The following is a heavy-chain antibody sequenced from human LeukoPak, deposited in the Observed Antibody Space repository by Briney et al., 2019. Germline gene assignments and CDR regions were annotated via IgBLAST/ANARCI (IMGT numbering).Heavy chain of an antibody. CDR1: GYTFSSYY. J-gene: IGHJ5*02. CDR3: AREAETTLNWFDP. V-gene: IGHV1-2*02. CDR2: INPNSGGT. D-gene: IGHD1-1*01. Sequence: ASVTVSCKASGYTFSSYYMHWVRQAPGQGLEWMGWINPNSGGTKYAQKFQGRVTMTRDTSISTAYMELSRLRSDDTAVYYCAREAETTLNWFDPWGQGTLVTVSS.